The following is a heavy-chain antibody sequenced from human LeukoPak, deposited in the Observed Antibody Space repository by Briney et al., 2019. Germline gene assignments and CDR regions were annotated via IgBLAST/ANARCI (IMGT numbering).Heavy chain of an antibody. J-gene: IGHJ4*02. CDR2: INPNSGGT. Sequence: GSSVKVSCKASGGTFSSYAISWVRQAPGQGLEWMGWINPNSGGTNYAQKFQGRVTMTRDTSISTAYMELSRLRSDDTAVYYCARAAAVRWANPNDMGYWGQGTLVTVSS. CDR3: ARAAAVRWANPNDMGY. CDR1: GGTFSSYA. D-gene: IGHD6-13*01. V-gene: IGHV1-2*02.